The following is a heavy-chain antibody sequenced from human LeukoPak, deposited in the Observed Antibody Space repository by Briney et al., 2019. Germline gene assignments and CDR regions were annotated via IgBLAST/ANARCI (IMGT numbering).Heavy chain of an antibody. D-gene: IGHD5-24*01. CDR2: IYPGDSDT. CDR3: ARRMATFRWYYFDY. CDR1: GYSFTSYW. V-gene: IGHV5-51*01. J-gene: IGHJ4*02. Sequence: GESLKISCKGSGYSFTSYWIGWVRRLPGKGLEWMGIIYPGDSDTRYSPSFQGQVTISADKSISTAYLQWSSLKASDTAMYYCARRMATFRWYYFDYWGQGTLVTVSS.